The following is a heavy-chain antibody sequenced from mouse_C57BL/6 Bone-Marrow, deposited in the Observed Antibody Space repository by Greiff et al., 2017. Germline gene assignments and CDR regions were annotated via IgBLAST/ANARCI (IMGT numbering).Heavy chain of an antibody. CDR2: IRNKANGYTT. D-gene: IGHD2-3*01. V-gene: IGHV7-3*01. CDR3: ARYDGYHFFYAMDY. CDR1: GFTFTDYY. Sequence: VMLVESGGGLVQPGGSLSLSCAASGFTFTDYYMSWVRQPPGKALEWLGFIRNKANGYTTEYSASVKGRFTISRDNSQSILYLQMNALRAEDRATYYCARYDGYHFFYAMDYWGQGTSVTVSS. J-gene: IGHJ4*01.